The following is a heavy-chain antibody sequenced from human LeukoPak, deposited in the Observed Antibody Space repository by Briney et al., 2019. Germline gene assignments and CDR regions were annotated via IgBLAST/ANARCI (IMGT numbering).Heavy chain of an antibody. V-gene: IGHV3-30*18. CDR3: AKGEDYYDSSRSLDY. CDR2: ISYDGSNK. Sequence: SGGSLRLSCAASEFTFSSYGMSWVHQAPGKGLEWVAVISYDGSNKYYADSVKGRFTISRDNSKNTLYLQMNSLRAEDTAVYYCAKGEDYYDSSRSLDYWGQGTLVTVSS. CDR1: EFTFSSYG. D-gene: IGHD3-22*01. J-gene: IGHJ4*02.